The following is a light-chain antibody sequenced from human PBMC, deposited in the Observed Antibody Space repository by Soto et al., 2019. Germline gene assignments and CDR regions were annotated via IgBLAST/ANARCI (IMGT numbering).Light chain of an antibody. CDR2: GAS. Sequence: EIVMTQSPATLSLSPGERATLSCRASQSVGSSYLAWYQHKPGQAPRLLIYGASNRATGIPDRFSGSGSGTDFTLTISSLEPEDFAMYYCQQYAISLYTFGQGTQLEIK. J-gene: IGKJ2*01. V-gene: IGKV3-20*01. CDR1: QSVGSSY. CDR3: QQYAISLYT.